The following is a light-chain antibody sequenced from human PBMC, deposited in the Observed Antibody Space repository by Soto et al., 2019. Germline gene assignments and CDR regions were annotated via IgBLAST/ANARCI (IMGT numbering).Light chain of an antibody. CDR3: QTWATGVWV. J-gene: IGLJ3*02. V-gene: IGLV4-69*01. CDR1: SGHSRYA. CDR2: LNSDGSH. Sequence: QLVLTQSPSASASLGASVKLTCTLSSGHSRYAIAWHQQQPEKGPRYLMKLNSDGSHSKGEGIPDRFSGSSSGAERYLTISSLQSEDEADYYCQTWATGVWVFGGGTKLTVL.